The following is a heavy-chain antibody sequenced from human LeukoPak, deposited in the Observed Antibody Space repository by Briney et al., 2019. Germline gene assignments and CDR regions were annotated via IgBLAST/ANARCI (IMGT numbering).Heavy chain of an antibody. CDR2: MNPNSGNT. Sequence: ASPKVSCKASGYTLTSYDINRVPQATGQRLEWMGWMNPNSGNTRYAQKFQGRVAMTRDTSISTAYMELSSLRSEDTAVYYCARFGGTSRARNYYSYYYMDVWGKGTTVTVSS. D-gene: IGHD2-2*01. V-gene: IGHV1-8*01. CDR3: ARFGGTSRARNYYSYYYMDV. CDR1: GYTLTSYD. J-gene: IGHJ6*03.